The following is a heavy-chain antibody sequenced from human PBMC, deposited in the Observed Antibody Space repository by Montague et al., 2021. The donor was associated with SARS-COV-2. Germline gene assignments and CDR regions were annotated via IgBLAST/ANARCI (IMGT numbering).Heavy chain of an antibody. D-gene: IGHD1-26*01. J-gene: IGHJ4*01. V-gene: IGHV4-34*01. CDR2: IYHTGST. Sequence: SETLSLTCVVYGGSFNDFYWSWIRQPPGKGLEWIGSIYHTGSTYXDPSLGSRVTMSVDNSKNQFSLMLTSVTAADTAVYYCANFYSGSYNYWGHGSLVTVSS. CDR3: ANFYSGSYNY. CDR1: GGSFNDFY.